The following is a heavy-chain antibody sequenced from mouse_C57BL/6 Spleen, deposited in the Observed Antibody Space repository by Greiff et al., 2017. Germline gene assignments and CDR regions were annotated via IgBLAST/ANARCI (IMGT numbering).Heavy chain of an antibody. V-gene: IGHV14-3*01. CDR1: GFNIKNTY. Sequence: EVQGVESVAELVRPGASVKLSCTASGFNIKNTYMHWVKQRPEQGLEWIGRIAPANGNTKYAPHVQGKATITADTSSNTAYLQLSSLTSDDTAIYYCARSYYYGSSPAWFAYWGQGTLVTVSA. CDR3: ARSYYYGSSPAWFAY. D-gene: IGHD1-1*01. J-gene: IGHJ3*01. CDR2: IAPANGNT.